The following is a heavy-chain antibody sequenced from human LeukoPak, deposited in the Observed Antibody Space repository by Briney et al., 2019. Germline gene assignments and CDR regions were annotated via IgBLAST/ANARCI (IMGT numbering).Heavy chain of an antibody. CDR3: ARVPIVVVVAGRYAFDI. J-gene: IGHJ3*02. CDR1: GGSFSGYY. V-gene: IGHV4-34*01. D-gene: IGHD2-15*01. CDR2: INHSGST. Sequence: SETLSLTCAVYGGSFSGYYWSWIRQPPGKGLEWIGEINHSGSTNYNPSLKSRVTISVDTSKNQFSLKLSSVTAADTAVCYCARVPIVVVVAGRYAFDIWGQGTMVTVSS.